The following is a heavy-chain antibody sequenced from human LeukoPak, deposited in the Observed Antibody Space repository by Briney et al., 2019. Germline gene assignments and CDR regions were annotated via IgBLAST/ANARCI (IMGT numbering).Heavy chain of an antibody. V-gene: IGHV5-10-1*01. CDR2: IDPSDSYT. CDR1: GYSFTSYW. Sequence: GESLGISCKGSGYSFTSYWISWVRQMPGKGLEWMGRIDPSDSYTNYSPSFQGHVTISADESISTAYLQWSSLKASDTAMYYCAGPDPYCSSTSCSGGGYYYYGMDVWGKGTTVTVSS. D-gene: IGHD2-2*01. J-gene: IGHJ6*04. CDR3: AGPDPYCSSTSCSGGGYYYYGMDV.